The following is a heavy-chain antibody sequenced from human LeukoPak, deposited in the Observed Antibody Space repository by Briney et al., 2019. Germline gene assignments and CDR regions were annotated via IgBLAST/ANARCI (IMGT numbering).Heavy chain of an antibody. V-gene: IGHV5-51*01. CDR1: GYSFTSYW. CDR2: IHPGDSDT. D-gene: IGHD3-10*01. Sequence: GESLKISCKGSGYSFTSYWIGWVRQMPGKGLEWMGIIHPGDSDTRYSPSFQGQVTISADKSISTAYLQWSSLKASDTAVYYCASQFYYGSGTYYDPNAFDIWGQGTMVTVSS. CDR3: ASQFYYGSGTYYDPNAFDI. J-gene: IGHJ3*02.